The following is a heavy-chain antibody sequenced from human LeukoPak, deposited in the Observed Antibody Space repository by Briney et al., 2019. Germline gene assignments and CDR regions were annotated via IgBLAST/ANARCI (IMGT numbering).Heavy chain of an antibody. D-gene: IGHD3-10*01. Sequence: PSETLSLTCTASGGSISSYYWSWIRQPPGKGLEWIGYIYYSGSTYYNPSLKSRVTISVDTSKNQFSLKLSSVTAADTAVYYCARDGWFGEFIFDYWGQGTLVTVSS. CDR3: ARDGWFGEFIFDY. CDR2: IYYSGST. V-gene: IGHV4-59*12. CDR1: GGSISSYY. J-gene: IGHJ4*02.